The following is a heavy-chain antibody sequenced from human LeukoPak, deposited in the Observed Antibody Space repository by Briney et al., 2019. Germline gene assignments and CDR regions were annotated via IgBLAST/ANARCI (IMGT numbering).Heavy chain of an antibody. D-gene: IGHD6-13*01. CDR2: IKQDGSEK. CDR3: ATPASSSWLEYFQH. V-gene: IGHV3-7*01. Sequence: QPGGSLRLSCAASGFTFSSYWMSWVRQAPGKELEWVANIKQDGSEKYYVDSVKGRFTISRDNAKNSLYLQMNSLRAEDTAVYYCATPASSSWLEYFQHWGQGTLVTVSS. J-gene: IGHJ1*01. CDR1: GFTFSSYW.